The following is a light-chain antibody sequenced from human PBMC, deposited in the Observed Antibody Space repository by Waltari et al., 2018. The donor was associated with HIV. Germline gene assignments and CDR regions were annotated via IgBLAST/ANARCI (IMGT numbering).Light chain of an antibody. Sequence: DIQMTQSPSSLSASVGDRVTITCRASQNIHTSLNWYQQKPGKAPKLLIFAASSLQSSVPSRFSGSGSGTDFTLTINSLQPEDFATYFCLQSNTPPLTFGPGSKVDV. V-gene: IGKV1-39*01. CDR3: LQSNTPPLT. CDR1: QNIHTS. CDR2: AAS. J-gene: IGKJ3*01.